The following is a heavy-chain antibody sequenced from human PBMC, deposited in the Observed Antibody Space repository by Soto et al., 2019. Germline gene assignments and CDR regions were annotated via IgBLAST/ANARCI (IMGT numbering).Heavy chain of an antibody. CDR2: IYSGGST. Sequence: EVQLVESGGGLVQPGGSLRLSCAASGFTVSISYMSWVRQAPGKALEWVSVIYSGGSTYYADSVTGRFTISRDNSKNTLYLQMNSLRAEDTAVYYCARDVIAVAGTYFQHWGQGTLVTVSS. D-gene: IGHD6-19*01. J-gene: IGHJ1*01. CDR1: GFTVSISY. CDR3: ARDVIAVAGTYFQH. V-gene: IGHV3-66*01.